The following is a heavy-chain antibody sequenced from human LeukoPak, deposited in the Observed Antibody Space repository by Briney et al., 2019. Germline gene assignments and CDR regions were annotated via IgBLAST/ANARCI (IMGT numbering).Heavy chain of an antibody. Sequence: GGSLRLSCAASGFTFSNAWMSWVRQAPGKWLEWVGRIKSKTDGGTTDYAAPVKGRFTISRDDSKNTLYLQMNSLKTEDTAVYYCTTEGGPYCGGDCYFFDYWGQGTLVTVSS. J-gene: IGHJ4*02. CDR2: IKSKTDGGTT. CDR1: GFTFSNAW. V-gene: IGHV3-15*01. CDR3: TTEGGPYCGGDCYFFDY. D-gene: IGHD2-21*02.